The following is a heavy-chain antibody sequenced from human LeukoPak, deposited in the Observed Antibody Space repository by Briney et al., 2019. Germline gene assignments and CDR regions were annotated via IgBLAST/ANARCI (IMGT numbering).Heavy chain of an antibody. Sequence: SETLSLTCTVSGGSLSSYLWSWIRQPPGKGLEWIGYIYYSGATNYNPSLRSRVTISRDTSKNQFSLKLSSVTAADTAVYYCARHRYCSGGSCYSGYYDSSGLIDYWGQGTLVTVSS. CDR3: ARHRYCSGGSCYSGYYDSSGLIDY. CDR1: GGSLSSYL. D-gene: IGHD2-15*01. CDR2: IYYSGAT. J-gene: IGHJ4*02. V-gene: IGHV4-59*08.